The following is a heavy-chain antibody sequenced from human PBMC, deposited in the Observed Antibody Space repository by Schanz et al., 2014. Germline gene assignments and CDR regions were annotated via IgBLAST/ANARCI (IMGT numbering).Heavy chain of an antibody. CDR1: GFGFDDYA. CDR3: AKEGTVVSGSPRDY. CDR2: ISGSGSST. V-gene: IGHV3-23*04. J-gene: IGHJ4*02. Sequence: VQLVESGGGVVRPGGSLRLSCAASGFGFDDYAMSWVRQAPGKGLDWVSAISGSGSSTYYADSVKGRFTISRDNSKNTLYLQMNSLIVEDTAVYYCAKEGTVVSGSPRDYWGRGTLVTVSS. D-gene: IGHD3-10*01.